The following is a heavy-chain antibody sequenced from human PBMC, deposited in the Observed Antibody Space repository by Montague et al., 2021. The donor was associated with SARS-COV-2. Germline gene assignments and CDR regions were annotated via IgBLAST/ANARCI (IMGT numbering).Heavy chain of an antibody. Sequence: TLSLTCTVSGVSILSRGSYWRWIRQHPRTGLEWLGYLYYSGSTYYNPSLKSRVTISVDTSKNQFSLKLSSVTAADTAVYYCARVEFDGGYDSVPLDVWGQGTTVTVSS. CDR3: ARVEFDGGYDSVPLDV. CDR2: LYYSGST. D-gene: IGHD5-12*01. CDR1: GVSILSRGSY. V-gene: IGHV4-31*03. J-gene: IGHJ6*02.